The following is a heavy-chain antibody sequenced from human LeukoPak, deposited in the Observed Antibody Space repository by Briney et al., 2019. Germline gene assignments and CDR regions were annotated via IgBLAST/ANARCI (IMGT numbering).Heavy chain of an antibody. V-gene: IGHV3-30*02. CDR3: AKDRSSGYYPWYFDY. CDR1: GFTFSSYG. CDR2: IRYDGGNK. D-gene: IGHD3-22*01. Sequence: GGSLRLSCAASGFTFSSYGMHWVRQAPGKGLEWVAFIRYDGGNKYYADSVKGRFTISRDNSKNTLYLQMNSLRAEDTAVYYCAKDRSSGYYPWYFDYWGQGTLVTVSS. J-gene: IGHJ4*02.